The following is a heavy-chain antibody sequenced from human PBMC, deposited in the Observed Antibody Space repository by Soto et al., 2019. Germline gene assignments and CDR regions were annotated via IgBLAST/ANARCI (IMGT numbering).Heavy chain of an antibody. Sequence: EVQLVESGGGLVKPGGSLRLSCAASGFTFSSYSMNWVRQAPGKGLEWVSSISSSSSYIYYADSVKGRFTISRDNAKNSLYLHMNSLRAEDTAVYYCAREGEDIVVVVAATQMDYWGQGTLVTVSS. D-gene: IGHD2-15*01. CDR2: ISSSSSYI. V-gene: IGHV3-21*01. CDR3: AREGEDIVVVVAATQMDY. CDR1: GFTFSSYS. J-gene: IGHJ4*02.